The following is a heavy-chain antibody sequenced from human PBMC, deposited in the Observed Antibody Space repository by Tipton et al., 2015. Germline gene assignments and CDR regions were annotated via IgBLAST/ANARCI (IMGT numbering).Heavy chain of an antibody. J-gene: IGHJ4*02. Sequence: SLRLSCEASHFPFSNYGMHWVRQAPGKGLDWVAVVWYDGGEKQYAESVKGRFTISRDNSKNTLYLQMNSLRAEDTAVYYCARGMAGARSYYFDYWGQGTLVTVSS. CDR3: ARGMAGARSYYFDY. V-gene: IGHV3-33*01. CDR1: HFPFSNYG. CDR2: VWYDGGEK. D-gene: IGHD5-24*01.